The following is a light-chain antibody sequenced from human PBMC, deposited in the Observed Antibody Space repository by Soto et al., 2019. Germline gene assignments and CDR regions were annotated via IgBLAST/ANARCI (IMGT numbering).Light chain of an antibody. CDR3: QHYGGSPLIT. CDR1: LSVGNNY. V-gene: IGKV3-20*01. CDR2: GAS. J-gene: IGKJ5*01. Sequence: IVLTQSPGSLSLSPGEGATLSCRASLSVGNNYLAWYQQKPGQALRLLIYGASTRATGIPDRFSGSGSGTDFTLSISRLDPEDSAVYFCQHYGGSPLITFGQGTRLEIK.